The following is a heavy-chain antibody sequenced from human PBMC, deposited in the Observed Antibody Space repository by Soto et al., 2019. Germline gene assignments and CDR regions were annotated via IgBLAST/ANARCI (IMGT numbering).Heavy chain of an antibody. CDR1: GYTFTSYD. V-gene: IGHV1-8*01. J-gene: IGHJ5*02. Sequence: QVQLVQSGAEVTKPGASVKVSCKASGYTFTSYDINWVRQAAGQGLEWVGWVNPNSGDTGYAQKFQGRVTVPKNASKSTAYMELSSLRSEDPAVYYCAREGYSTSSGPRGNWFDPWGQGTLVTVSS. D-gene: IGHD6-6*01. CDR2: VNPNSGDT. CDR3: AREGYSTSSGPRGNWFDP.